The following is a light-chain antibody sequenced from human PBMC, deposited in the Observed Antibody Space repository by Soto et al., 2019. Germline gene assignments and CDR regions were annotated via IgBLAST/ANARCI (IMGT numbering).Light chain of an antibody. V-gene: IGKV1-5*03. CDR2: KAS. Sequence: DIQMSLSLSTLSGTVGDRVTTTCLASQTISSWLAWYQQKPGKATKLLIYKASSLESGVPSRFSGSGSGTEFTLTISSLQPDDFATYYSQQYNSYSTFGQGTMVDIK. J-gene: IGKJ1*01. CDR3: QQYNSYST. CDR1: QTISSW.